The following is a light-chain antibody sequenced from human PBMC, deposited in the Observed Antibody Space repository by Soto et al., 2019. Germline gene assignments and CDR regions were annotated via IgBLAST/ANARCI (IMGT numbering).Light chain of an antibody. J-gene: IGLJ3*02. CDR2: EVS. CDR3: SSYTSSSTEV. V-gene: IGLV2-14*01. CDR1: SSDVGGYNY. Sequence: QSALTQPASVSGSPGQSITISCTGTSSDVGGYNYVSWYQQQPGKAPKLMIYEVSNRPSGVSNRFSGSKSGNTASLTISGLQAEDEADYYGSSYTSSSTEVFGGGTKLTVL.